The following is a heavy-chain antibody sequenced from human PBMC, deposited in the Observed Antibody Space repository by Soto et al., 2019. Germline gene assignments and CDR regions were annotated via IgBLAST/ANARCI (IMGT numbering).Heavy chain of an antibody. V-gene: IGHV1-58*01. Sequence: SVKVSCKASGFTFTSSAVQWVRQARGQRLEWIGWIGVGSGNRHYAQKFQERVTITRDMSTNTAYMELSSLRSEDTAVYYCAALGVNFHHWGQGTLVTVSS. CDR3: AALGVNFHH. CDR2: IGVGSGNR. D-gene: IGHD2-8*01. CDR1: GFTFTSSA. J-gene: IGHJ4*02.